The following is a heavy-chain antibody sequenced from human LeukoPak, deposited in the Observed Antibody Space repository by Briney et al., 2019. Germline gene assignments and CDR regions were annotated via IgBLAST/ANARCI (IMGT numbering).Heavy chain of an antibody. V-gene: IGHV3-30*03. D-gene: IGHD5-18*01. CDR1: GFTFSSYG. Sequence: PGGSLRLSCAASGFTFSSYGMHWVRQAPGKGLEWVAVISYDGSNKYYADSVKGRFTISRDNSKNTLYLQMNSLRAEDTAVYYCARRGYSYADGYFDYWGQGTLVTVSS. CDR2: ISYDGSNK. CDR3: ARRGYSYADGYFDY. J-gene: IGHJ4*02.